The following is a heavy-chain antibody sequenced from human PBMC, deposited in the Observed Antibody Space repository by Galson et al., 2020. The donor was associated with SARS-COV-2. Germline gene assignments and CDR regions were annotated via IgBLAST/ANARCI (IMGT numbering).Heavy chain of an antibody. Sequence: SETLSLTCAVSGYSISSGYYWGWIRQPPGKGLEWIGSIYHSGSTYYNPSLKSRVTISVDTSKNQFSLKLSSVTAADTAVYYCARVRSIMSRQPYWYFDLWGRGTLVTVSA. J-gene: IGHJ2*01. CDR1: GYSISSGYY. CDR3: ARVRSIMSRQPYWYFDL. D-gene: IGHD2-8*01. V-gene: IGHV4-38-2*01. CDR2: IYHSGST.